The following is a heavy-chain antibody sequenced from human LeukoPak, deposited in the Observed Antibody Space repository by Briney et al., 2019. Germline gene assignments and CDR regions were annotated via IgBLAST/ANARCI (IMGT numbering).Heavy chain of an antibody. CDR2: INHSGST. D-gene: IGHD3-10*01. CDR1: GGSFSGYY. V-gene: IGHV4-34*01. Sequence: SETLSLTCAVYGGSFSGYYWSWIRQPPGKGLEWIGEINHSGSTNYNPSLKSRVTISVDTSKNQFSLKLSSVTAADTAVYYCARRRAQFGANWFDPWGQGTLVTVSS. J-gene: IGHJ5*02. CDR3: ARRRAQFGANWFDP.